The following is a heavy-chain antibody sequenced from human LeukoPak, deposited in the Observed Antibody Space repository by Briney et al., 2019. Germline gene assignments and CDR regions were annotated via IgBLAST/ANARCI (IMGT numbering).Heavy chain of an antibody. CDR3: ARVSGVRGSGIDY. Sequence: SETLSLTCTVSGCSISSYYWGWIRQPPGKGLEWIGYIYHSGSTNYNPSLKSRVTISVDTSKNQFSLKLSSVTAADTAVYYCARVSGVRGSGIDYWGQGTLVTVSS. D-gene: IGHD3-10*01. J-gene: IGHJ4*02. CDR1: GCSISSYY. CDR2: IYHSGST. V-gene: IGHV4-59*01.